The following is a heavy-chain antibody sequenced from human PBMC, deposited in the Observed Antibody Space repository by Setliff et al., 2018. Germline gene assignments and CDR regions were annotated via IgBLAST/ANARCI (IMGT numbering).Heavy chain of an antibody. J-gene: IGHJ5*02. Sequence: GGSLRLSCAASGFTFSSNNMHWVRQAPGKGLEWVSCVSGSSSYIYYADSVKGRFTISRDNAKNSLYLQMNSLRAEDTAVYYCARAPSSSSASWFDPWGQGTLVTVSS. V-gene: IGHV3-21*01. CDR1: GFTFSSNN. CDR3: ARAPSSSSASWFDP. D-gene: IGHD6-6*01. CDR2: VSGSSSYI.